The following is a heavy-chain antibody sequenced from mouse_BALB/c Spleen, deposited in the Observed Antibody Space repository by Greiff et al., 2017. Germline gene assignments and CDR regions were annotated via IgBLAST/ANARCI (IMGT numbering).Heavy chain of an antibody. CDR1: GDSITSGY. J-gene: IGHJ2*01. CDR2: ISYSGST. Sequence: DVKLQESGPSLVKPSQTLSLTCSVTGDSITSGYWNWIRKFPGNKLEYMGYISYSGSTYYNPSLKSRISITRDTSKNQYYLQLNSVTTEDTATYYCARSPDSSGFHFDYWGQGTTLTVSS. D-gene: IGHD3-2*01. CDR3: ARSPDSSGFHFDY. V-gene: IGHV3-8*02.